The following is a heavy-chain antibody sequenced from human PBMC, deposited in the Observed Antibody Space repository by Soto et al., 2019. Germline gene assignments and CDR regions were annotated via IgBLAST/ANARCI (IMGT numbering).Heavy chain of an antibody. CDR2: ISYDGSNK. CDR1: GFTFSSYG. J-gene: IGHJ6*03. V-gene: IGHV3-30*18. D-gene: IGHD6-13*01. Sequence: GGSLRLSCAASGFTFSSYGMHWVRQAPGKGLEWVAVISYDGSNKYYADSVKGRFTISRDNSKNTLYLQMNSLRAEDTAVYYCAKDWRQLAPYYYYYYMDVWGKGTTVTVSS. CDR3: AKDWRQLAPYYYYYYMDV.